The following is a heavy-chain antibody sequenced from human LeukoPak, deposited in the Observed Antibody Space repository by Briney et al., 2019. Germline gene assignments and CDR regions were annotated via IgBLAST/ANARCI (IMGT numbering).Heavy chain of an antibody. Sequence: GGSLRLSCAASGFTFCSYAMSWVRQAPGKGLEWVSAISGSGGSTYYADSVKGRFTISRHYTKNTLYLQMNRLIAEDTTVYYCAKGGYGDYAWGQGTLVTVSS. J-gene: IGHJ5*01. D-gene: IGHD4-17*01. CDR3: AKGGYGDYA. V-gene: IGHV3-23*01. CDR1: GFTFCSYA. CDR2: ISGSGGST.